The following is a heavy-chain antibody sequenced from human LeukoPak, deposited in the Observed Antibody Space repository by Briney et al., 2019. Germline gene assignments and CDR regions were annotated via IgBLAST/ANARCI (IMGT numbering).Heavy chain of an antibody. D-gene: IGHD3-16*01. J-gene: IGHJ4*02. V-gene: IGHV4-34*01. CDR3: ALGGVAYRPLLY. CDR2: INHSGST. CDR1: GGSFSGYY. Sequence: SETLSLTCAVYGGSFSGYYWSWIRQPPGKGLEWIGEINHSGSTNYNPSLKSRVTMSVDTSKNQFSLKLSSVTAADTAVYYCALGGVAYRPLLYWGQGTLVTVSS.